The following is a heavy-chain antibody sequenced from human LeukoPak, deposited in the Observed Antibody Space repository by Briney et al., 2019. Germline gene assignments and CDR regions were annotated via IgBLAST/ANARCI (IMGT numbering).Heavy chain of an antibody. CDR2: INHSGST. D-gene: IGHD3-10*01. CDR1: GFTFSSYE. Sequence: GSLRLSCAASGFTFSSYEMNWVRQAPGKGLEWIGEINHSGSTNYSPSLKSRVTISVDTSKNQFSLKLSSVTAADTAVYYCARGRRPLLWFGESDWFDPWGQGTLVTVSS. J-gene: IGHJ5*02. V-gene: IGHV4-34*01. CDR3: ARGRRPLLWFGESDWFDP.